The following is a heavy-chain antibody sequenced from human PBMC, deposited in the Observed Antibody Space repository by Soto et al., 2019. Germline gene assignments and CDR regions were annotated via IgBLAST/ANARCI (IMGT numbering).Heavy chain of an antibody. D-gene: IGHD3-16*01. Sequence: GGSLRLSCAASGFTFSNAWMNWVRQAPGKGLEWVGRIKSKTDGGTTDYAAPVKGRFTISRDDSKNTLYLQMNSLKTEDTAVYYCTSHVSGGYDHYYRMAVSGQGSTVTGSS. J-gene: IGHJ6*02. V-gene: IGHV3-15*07. CDR1: GFTFSNAW. CDR3: TSHVSGGYDHYYRMAV. CDR2: IKSKTDGGTT.